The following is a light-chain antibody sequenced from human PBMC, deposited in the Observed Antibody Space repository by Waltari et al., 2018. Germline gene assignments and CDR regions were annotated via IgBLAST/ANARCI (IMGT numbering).Light chain of an antibody. Sequence: DIQMTQSPSSLSASVGDRVTITCRASQSIASYLNWYQKKQGEAPKVLIFAATSLQSGVSSRFSGSGSGTEFTLTVTSLQPEDFATYYCQQSYSTPYTFGQTNLDIK. CDR3: QQSYSTPYT. CDR1: QSIASY. J-gene: IGKJ2*01. CDR2: AAT. V-gene: IGKV1-39*01.